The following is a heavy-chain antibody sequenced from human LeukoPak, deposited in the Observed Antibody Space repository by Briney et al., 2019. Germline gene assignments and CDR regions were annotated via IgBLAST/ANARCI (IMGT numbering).Heavy chain of an antibody. CDR1: GGSISSYY. CDR3: ARQNYYDSSGYSPFDY. V-gene: IGHV4-59*08. D-gene: IGHD3-22*01. Sequence: SETLSLTCTVSGGSISSYYWSWIRQPPGKGLEWIGYIYYSGSTNYNPSPKSRVTISVDTSKNQFSLKLSSVTAADTAVYYCARQNYYDSSGYSPFDYWGQGTLVTVSS. CDR2: IYYSGST. J-gene: IGHJ4*02.